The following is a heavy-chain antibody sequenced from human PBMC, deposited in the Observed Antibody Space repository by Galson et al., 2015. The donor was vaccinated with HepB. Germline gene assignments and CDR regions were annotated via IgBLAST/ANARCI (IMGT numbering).Heavy chain of an antibody. CDR2: TYYRSKWYN. V-gene: IGHV6-1*01. J-gene: IGHJ5*02. D-gene: IGHD2-15*01. Sequence: CAISGDSVSSNSAAWNWIRQSPSRGLEWLGRTYYRSKWYNDYAVSVKSRITINPDTSKNQFSLQLNSVTPEDTAVYYCARSKRGCSGGSCYDNWFDPWGQGTLVTVSS. CDR3: ARSKRGCSGGSCYDNWFDP. CDR1: GDSVSSNSAA.